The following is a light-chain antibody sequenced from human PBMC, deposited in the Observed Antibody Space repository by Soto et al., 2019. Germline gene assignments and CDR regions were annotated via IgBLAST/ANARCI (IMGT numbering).Light chain of an antibody. CDR1: SSDVGGYKY. CDR3: SSYTSSSTLYV. V-gene: IGLV2-14*01. CDR2: DVS. Sequence: QAVLTQPASVSGSPGQSITISCTGTSSDVGGYKYVSWYQQHPGKAPKVMIYDVSNRPSGVSNRFSGSKSGNTASLTISGLQAEDEADYYCSSYTSSSTLYVFGTGTQLTVL. J-gene: IGLJ1*01.